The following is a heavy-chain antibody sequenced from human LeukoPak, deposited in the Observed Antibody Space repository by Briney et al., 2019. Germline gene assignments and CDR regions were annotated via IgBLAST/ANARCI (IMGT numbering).Heavy chain of an antibody. CDR3: ARRCGSTCFDY. V-gene: IGHV3-23*01. J-gene: IGHJ4*02. Sequence: PGGPLRLSCAASGFTFSSFAMSWVRQAPGKGLEWVSGISGSGGSTYYADSVKGRFTISRDNSKNTLYVQMNGLRAEDTAVYYCARRCGSTCFDYWGQGTLVTVSS. CDR2: ISGSGGST. D-gene: IGHD6-13*01. CDR1: GFTFSSFA.